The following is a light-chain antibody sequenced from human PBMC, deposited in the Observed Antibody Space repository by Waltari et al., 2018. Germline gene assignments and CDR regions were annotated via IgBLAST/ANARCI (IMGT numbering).Light chain of an antibody. V-gene: IGKV3-15*01. CDR1: QSVASN. CDR2: AAS. Sequence: DIVMTQSPATLSVSPGERATLSCRASQSVASNLAWYHQNPGQAPSRRIFAASRRATGIPARFSGSGSGTEFTLTIGSLQSEDFAVYYCQQYNNWPPYTFGQGTKLEIK. CDR3: QQYNNWPPYT. J-gene: IGKJ2*01.